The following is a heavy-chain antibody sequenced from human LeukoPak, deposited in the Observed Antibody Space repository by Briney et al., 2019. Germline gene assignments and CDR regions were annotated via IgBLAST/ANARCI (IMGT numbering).Heavy chain of an antibody. CDR2: IIPIFGTA. CDR3: ARDNYAGANWFDP. J-gene: IGHJ5*02. V-gene: IGHV1-69*05. D-gene: IGHD1-7*01. Sequence: ASVKVSCKASGGTFSSYAISWVRQAPGQGLEWVGGIIPIFGTANYAQKFQGRVTITTDESTSTAYMELSSLRSEDTAVYYCARDNYAGANWFDPWGLGTLVTVSS. CDR1: GGTFSSYA.